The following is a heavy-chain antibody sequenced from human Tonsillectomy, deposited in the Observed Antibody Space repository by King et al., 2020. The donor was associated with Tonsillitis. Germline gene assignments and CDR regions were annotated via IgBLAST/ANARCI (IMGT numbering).Heavy chain of an antibody. CDR2: ISFDGSNK. J-gene: IGHJ3*02. CDR1: GFTFNSYG. D-gene: IGHD2-15*01. CDR3: AKSSQYCSGGSCHSYAFDI. Sequence: VQLVESGGGVVQPGRSLRLSCAASGFTFNSYGMHWVRQAPGKGLEWVAVISFDGSNKYYADSVKGRFTISRDNSKNTLYLQMNSLRAEDTAVYYCAKSSQYCSGGSCHSYAFDIWGQGTMVTVSS. V-gene: IGHV3-30*18.